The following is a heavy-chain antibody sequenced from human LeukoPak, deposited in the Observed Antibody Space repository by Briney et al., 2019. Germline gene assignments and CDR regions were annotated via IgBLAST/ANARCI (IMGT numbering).Heavy chain of an antibody. CDR3: ARDPSVVVVPAARKDAFDI. J-gene: IGHJ3*02. CDR2: IYTSGST. Sequence: ASQTLSLTCTVSGGSISSGDYYWSWIGQPAGKGLEWIGRIYTSGSTNYNRSLKSRVTISVDTSKNQFSLKLSSVTAADTAVYYCARDPSVVVVPAARKDAFDIWGQGTMVTVSS. V-gene: IGHV4-61*02. D-gene: IGHD2-2*01. CDR1: GGSISSGDYY.